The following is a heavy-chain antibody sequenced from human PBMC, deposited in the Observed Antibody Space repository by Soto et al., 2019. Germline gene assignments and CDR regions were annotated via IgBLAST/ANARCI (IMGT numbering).Heavy chain of an antibody. Sequence: EVQLLESGGGLVQPGGPLRLSCAASGFTFSSYAMSWVRQAPGKGLEWVSAISVSGGSTYYADSVKGRFTISRDNSKNTLYLQMNSLRAEDTAVYYCAKDWGDFWSGYRADPRKWYFDLWGRGTLVTVSS. CDR3: AKDWGDFWSGYRADPRKWYFDL. J-gene: IGHJ2*01. V-gene: IGHV3-23*01. CDR1: GFTFSSYA. D-gene: IGHD3-3*01. CDR2: ISVSGGST.